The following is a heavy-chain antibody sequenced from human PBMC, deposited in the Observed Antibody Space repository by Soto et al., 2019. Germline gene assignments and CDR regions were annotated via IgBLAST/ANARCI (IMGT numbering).Heavy chain of an antibody. J-gene: IGHJ6*02. CDR1: GFIFRNYR. CDR2: ITSSSYI. CDR3: ARDGLPFFDYYGMDV. V-gene: IGHV3-21*01. Sequence: PGGSLRLSCAASGFIFRNYRMNWVRQAPGKGLEWVSSITSSSYIYYADSVKGRFTISRDNAKNSLYLQMNSLGAEDTAVYYCARDGLPFFDYYGMDVWGQGTTVTVSS.